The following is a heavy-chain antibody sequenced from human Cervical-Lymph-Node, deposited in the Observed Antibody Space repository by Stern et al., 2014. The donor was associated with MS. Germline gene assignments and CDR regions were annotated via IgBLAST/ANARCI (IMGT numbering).Heavy chain of an antibody. Sequence: HVQLLESGGGVVQPGRSLRLSCAASGFSFSRYAMHWVRQAPGKGLEWVALIWYDGSNPYYADSVTGRFTVSRDNFKNTLYLQMNSLRAEDTAVYYCASAYSSSHYYFDYWGQGTLVTVSS. J-gene: IGHJ4*02. CDR3: ASAYSSSHYYFDY. CDR1: GFSFSRYA. D-gene: IGHD6-13*01. CDR2: IWYDGSNP. V-gene: IGHV3-33*01.